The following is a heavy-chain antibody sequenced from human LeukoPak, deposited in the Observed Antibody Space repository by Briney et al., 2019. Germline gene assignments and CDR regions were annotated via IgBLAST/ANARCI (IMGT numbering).Heavy chain of an antibody. V-gene: IGHV4-38-2*02. CDR3: AILSGGIYAFDY. CDR2: IHHSATT. Sequence: TSETLSLTCTVSGYSISSGYYWGWIRQPPGKGLEWIGSIHHSATTYYNPSLKSRVTISIDTSKNQFCLRLSSVTAVDKGVYYCAILSGGIYAFDYWGQGTLGTVSS. D-gene: IGHD1-26*01. J-gene: IGHJ4*02. CDR1: GYSISSGYY.